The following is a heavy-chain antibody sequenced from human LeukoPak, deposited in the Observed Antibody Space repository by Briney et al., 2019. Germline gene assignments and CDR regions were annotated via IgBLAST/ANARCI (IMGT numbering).Heavy chain of an antibody. D-gene: IGHD2-21*01. V-gene: IGHV3-7*01. CDR2: IKQDGSEK. J-gene: IGHJ4*02. Sequence: GGSLRLSCIGSGFTFSNYWMTWVRQAPGKGLEWLADIKQDGSEKYYVGSVRGRFTISRDNAKNSLYLQMNSLRAEDTAVYYCARDAGDDVALWNFDYWGQGTLATVSS. CDR1: GFTFSNYW. CDR3: ARDAGDDVALWNFDY.